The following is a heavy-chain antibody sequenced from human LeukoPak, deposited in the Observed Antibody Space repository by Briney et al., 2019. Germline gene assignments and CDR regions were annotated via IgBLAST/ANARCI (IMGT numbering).Heavy chain of an antibody. V-gene: IGHV3-23*01. Sequence: PGRSLRLSCVASGFTFTDYIMHWVRQAPGKGLEWVSVISGSGGSTYSADSVKGRFTISRDNSKNTLYLQMNSLRAEDTAVYFCAKSQDGGRLFHFDYWGQGALVSVSS. CDR1: GFTFTDYI. CDR2: ISGSGGST. J-gene: IGHJ4*02. CDR3: AKSQDGGRLFHFDY. D-gene: IGHD1-26*01.